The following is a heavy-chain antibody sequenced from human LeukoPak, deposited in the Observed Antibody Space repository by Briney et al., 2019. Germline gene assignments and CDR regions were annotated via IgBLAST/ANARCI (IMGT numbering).Heavy chain of an antibody. D-gene: IGHD5-18*01. CDR2: INAGNGNT. Sequence: GASVKVSCKASGYTFTSYAMHWVRQAPGQRLEWMGWINAGNGNTKYSQKFQGRVTITRDTSASTAYMELSSLRSEDTAVYYCARGYSYGYQRQALPDYWGQGTLVTVSS. J-gene: IGHJ4*02. V-gene: IGHV1-3*01. CDR1: GYTFTSYA. CDR3: ARGYSYGYQRQALPDY.